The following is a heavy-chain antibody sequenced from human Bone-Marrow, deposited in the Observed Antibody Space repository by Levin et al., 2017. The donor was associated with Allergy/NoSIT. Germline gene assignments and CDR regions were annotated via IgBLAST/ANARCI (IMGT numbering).Heavy chain of an antibody. D-gene: IGHD5-18*01. V-gene: IGHV3-33*01. Sequence: GGSLRLSCAASGFTFSSYGMHWVRQAPGKGLEWVAVIWYDGSNKYYADSVKGRFTISRDNSKNTLYLQMNSLRAEDTAVYYCARDMDTAMVKKFVPDYWGQGTLVTVSS. CDR3: ARDMDTAMVKKFVPDY. J-gene: IGHJ4*02. CDR1: GFTFSSYG. CDR2: IWYDGSNK.